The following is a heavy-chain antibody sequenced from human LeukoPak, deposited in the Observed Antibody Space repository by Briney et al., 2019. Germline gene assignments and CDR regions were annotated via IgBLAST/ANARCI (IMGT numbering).Heavy chain of an antibody. Sequence: ASVNVSFKASGYTFTGYYMHWVRQAPGQGLEWMGWINPNSGGTNYAQKFQGWVTLTRDTSISTAYMELSRLRSDDTAVYYCARRLGDSSGWGFDYWGQGTLGTVS. V-gene: IGHV1-2*04. CDR3: ARRLGDSSGWGFDY. CDR2: INPNSGGT. D-gene: IGHD6-19*01. J-gene: IGHJ4*02. CDR1: GYTFTGYY.